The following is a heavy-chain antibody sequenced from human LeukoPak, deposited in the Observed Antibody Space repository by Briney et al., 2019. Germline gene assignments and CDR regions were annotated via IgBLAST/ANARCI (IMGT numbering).Heavy chain of an antibody. D-gene: IGHD5-24*01. Sequence: PGGSLRLSCAASGFTFSSSAMSWVRQAPGKGLEWVSTISGSDSSTLYADSVKGRFTISRDNSKNTLYLQMNSLRADDTAVYYCAKSGYNRFDYWGQGTLVTVSS. J-gene: IGHJ4*02. V-gene: IGHV3-23*01. CDR2: ISGSDSST. CDR1: GFTFSSSA. CDR3: AKSGYNRFDY.